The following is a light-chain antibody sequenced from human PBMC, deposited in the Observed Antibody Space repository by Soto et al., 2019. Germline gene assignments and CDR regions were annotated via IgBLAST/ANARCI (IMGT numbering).Light chain of an antibody. J-gene: IGKJ1*01. CDR3: QQYGSSPRT. Sequence: EIVLTQSAGTLSLSPGERATLSCRASQSVSSSYLAWYLQKPGQAPRLLIYGASSRATGIPDRFSGSGSGTDFTLTISRLEPEDFAVYYCQQYGSSPRTFGQGTKVDIK. CDR2: GAS. CDR1: QSVSSSY. V-gene: IGKV3-20*01.